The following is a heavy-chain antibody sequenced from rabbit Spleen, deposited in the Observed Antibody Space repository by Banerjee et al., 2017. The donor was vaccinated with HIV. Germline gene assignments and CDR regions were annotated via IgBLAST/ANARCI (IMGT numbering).Heavy chain of an antibody. J-gene: IGHJ6*01. D-gene: IGHD6-1*01. CDR3: VRDQARMLDW. Sequence: QEQLVESGGGLVQPGGSLKLSCKASGFDFSHYGVSWVRQAPGKGLEWIGYIDPIFTTTHYASWVNGRFTISRDIDQNTLYLQLNSLTAADTATYFCVRDQARMLDWWGPGTLVTV. V-gene: IGHV1S47*01. CDR1: GFDFSHYG. CDR2: IDPIFTTT.